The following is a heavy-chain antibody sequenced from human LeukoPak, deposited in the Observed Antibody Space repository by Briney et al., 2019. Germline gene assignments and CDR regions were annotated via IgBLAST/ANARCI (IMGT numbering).Heavy chain of an antibody. CDR3: TTGIRGD. V-gene: IGHV3-15*07. J-gene: IGHJ4*02. CDR1: GLTVTNAW. CDR2: IASKTDGGAT. Sequence: GGSLRLSCSASGLTVTNAWMNWVRQAPGEGLDWVGRIASKTDGGATDYAAPVKGRFTISRDDSKNTLDLQMNSLKTEDTAVYYCTTGIRGDWGQGTLVTVSS. D-gene: IGHD3-10*01.